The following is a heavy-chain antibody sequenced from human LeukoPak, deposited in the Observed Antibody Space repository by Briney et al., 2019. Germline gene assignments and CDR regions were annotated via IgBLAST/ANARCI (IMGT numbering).Heavy chain of an antibody. V-gene: IGHV3-11*06. Sequence: GGSLRLSCAASGFIFTDYYMSWGRQAPGKGLEWGSFICSGSTSTKYADSVKGRFSISRDNAKNTLYLHMNSLRAEDTAVYYCVRDHYDGSGWYYAQRTAFDIWGQGTRVTVSS. J-gene: IGHJ3*02. D-gene: IGHD3-22*01. CDR3: VRDHYDGSGWYYAQRTAFDI. CDR1: GFIFTDYY. CDR2: ICSGSTST.